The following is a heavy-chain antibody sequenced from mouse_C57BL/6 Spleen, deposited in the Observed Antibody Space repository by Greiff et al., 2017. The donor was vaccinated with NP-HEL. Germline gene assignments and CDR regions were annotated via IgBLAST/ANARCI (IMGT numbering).Heavy chain of an antibody. V-gene: IGHV1-59*01. Sequence: QVQLQQPGAELVRPGTSVKLSCKASGYIFTSYWMHWVKQRPGQGLEWIGVIDPSDSYTNYNQKFKGKATLTVDTSSSTAYMQLSSLTSEDSAVYYCARGYYGSSYKGFAYWGQGTLVTVSA. CDR3: ARGYYGSSYKGFAY. J-gene: IGHJ3*01. CDR1: GYIFTSYW. D-gene: IGHD1-1*01. CDR2: IDPSDSYT.